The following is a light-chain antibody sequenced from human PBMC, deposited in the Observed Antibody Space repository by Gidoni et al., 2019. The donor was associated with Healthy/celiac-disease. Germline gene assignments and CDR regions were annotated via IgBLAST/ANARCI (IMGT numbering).Light chain of an antibody. CDR1: QSVTSN. CDR3: QQYNNWPPFT. J-gene: IGKJ3*01. Sequence: EIVMTQSPATLSASPGERATLSCRASQSVTSNLAWYQQKPGQAPRLLIYGASTRATGIPARFSGSGSGTEFTLTISSLQSEDFAVYYCQQYNNWPPFTFXPXTKVDIK. V-gene: IGKV3-15*01. CDR2: GAS.